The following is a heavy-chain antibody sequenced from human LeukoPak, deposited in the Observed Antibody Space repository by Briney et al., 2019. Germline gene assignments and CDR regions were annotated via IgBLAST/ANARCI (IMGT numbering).Heavy chain of an antibody. V-gene: IGHV3-15*01. Sequence: GGSLRLSCAAAGIFFSSFAMTLVRQAPGKGLEWVGHIKNKTNGGTTDYAAPVKGRSIISRDDSKNTLYLQTNSLRPEDTAVYYCARGFCSSTSCYQGPFDFWGQGTLVTVSS. CDR2: IKNKTNGGTT. CDR1: GIFFSSFA. J-gene: IGHJ4*02. CDR3: ARGFCSSTSCYQGPFDF. D-gene: IGHD2-2*01.